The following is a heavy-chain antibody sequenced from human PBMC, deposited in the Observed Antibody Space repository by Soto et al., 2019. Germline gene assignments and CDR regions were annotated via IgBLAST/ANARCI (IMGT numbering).Heavy chain of an antibody. CDR2: ISYDGDNK. CDR3: ARGPTTPAFPARDA. D-gene: IGHD2-21*02. V-gene: IGHV3-30-3*01. J-gene: IGHJ6*02. Sequence: QVQLVESGGGVVQPGRSLRLSCAASGFTFSYHALNWVRQAPGKGLEWVAVISYDGDNKYIAESVKGRFTISRDNSKNTVSLQRNSLRTEDTAMYFCARGPTTPAFPARDAWGQGTTFTVSS. CDR1: GFTFSYHA.